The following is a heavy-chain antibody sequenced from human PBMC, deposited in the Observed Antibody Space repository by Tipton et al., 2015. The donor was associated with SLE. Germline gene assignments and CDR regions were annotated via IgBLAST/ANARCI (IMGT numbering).Heavy chain of an antibody. J-gene: IGHJ3*02. CDR2: IYSGDNT. V-gene: IGHV3-53*05. D-gene: IGHD6-6*01. Sequence: GSLRLSCAASGFTVSSNYMSWVRQTPGKGLEWVSLIYSGDNTYYADSVKGRFTISRDNSKNTLYLQMNSLRAEDTAVYYCARAPGQLARRQPAAFDIWGQGTMVTVSS. CDR1: GFTVSSNY. CDR3: ARAPGQLARRQPAAFDI.